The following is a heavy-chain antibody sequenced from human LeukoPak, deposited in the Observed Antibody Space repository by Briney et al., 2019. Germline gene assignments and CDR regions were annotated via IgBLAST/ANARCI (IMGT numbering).Heavy chain of an antibody. CDR2: IKQDGSEK. V-gene: IGHV3-7*04. CDR3: AREVRGWFGERPFDY. Sequence: GGSLRLSCAASGFTFSSHWMSWVRQAPGKGLEWVANIKQDGSEKYYVDSVKGRFTISRDNAKNSLYLQINSLRAEDTAVYYCAREVRGWFGERPFDYWGQGTLVTVSS. D-gene: IGHD3-10*01. J-gene: IGHJ4*02. CDR1: GFTFSSHW.